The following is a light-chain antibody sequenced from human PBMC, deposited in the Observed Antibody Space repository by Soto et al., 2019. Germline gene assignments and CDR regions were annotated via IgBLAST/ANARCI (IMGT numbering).Light chain of an antibody. V-gene: IGKV1-27*01. CDR2: AAS. Sequence: DIQMTQSPSSLSASVGDRVTITCRASPGISDSLAWYQQKPGKVPKLLIYAASTLQSGVPSRFSGSGSGTDFTLTISSLQPEDVATYFCQNYHTAPWTFGQGTKVEIK. CDR1: PGISDS. CDR3: QNYHTAPWT. J-gene: IGKJ1*01.